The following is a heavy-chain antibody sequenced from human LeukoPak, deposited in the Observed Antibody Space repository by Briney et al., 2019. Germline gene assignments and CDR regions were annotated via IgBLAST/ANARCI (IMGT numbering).Heavy chain of an antibody. Sequence: GGSLRLSCAASGFTFSSYGMHWVRQAPGKGLEWVAVISYDGSNKYYADSAKGRFTISRDNSKNTLYLQMNSLRAEDTAVYYCARAGPSSSWHQFDYWGQGTLVTVSS. D-gene: IGHD6-13*01. CDR2: ISYDGSNK. CDR1: GFTFSSYG. J-gene: IGHJ4*02. CDR3: ARAGPSSSWHQFDY. V-gene: IGHV3-30*03.